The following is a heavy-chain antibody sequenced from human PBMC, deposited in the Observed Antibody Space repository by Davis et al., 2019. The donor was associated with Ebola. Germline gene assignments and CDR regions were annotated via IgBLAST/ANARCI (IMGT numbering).Heavy chain of an antibody. CDR1: GGSISSYY. CDR3: ARGVYDILTSLRGWFDP. Sequence: SETLSLTCTVSGGSISSYYWSWIRQPPGKGLEWIGYIYYSGSTNYNPSLKSRVTISVDTSKNQFSLKLSSVTAVDTAVYYCARGVYDILTSLRGWFDPWGQGTLVTVSS. V-gene: IGHV4-59*12. CDR2: IYYSGST. D-gene: IGHD3-9*01. J-gene: IGHJ5*02.